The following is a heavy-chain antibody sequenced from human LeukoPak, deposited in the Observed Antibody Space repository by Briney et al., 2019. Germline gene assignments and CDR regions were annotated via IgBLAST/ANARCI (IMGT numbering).Heavy chain of an antibody. CDR3: ARDRDYGDYDAFDI. CDR1: GFTVSSNY. D-gene: IGHD4-17*01. V-gene: IGHV3-53*01. J-gene: IGHJ3*02. CDR2: IYSGGST. Sequence: GGSLRLSCAASGFTVSSNYMSWVRQAPGKGLEWVSVIYSGGSTYYADSVKGRFTISRDNAKNTLCLQMNSLRAEDTAVYYCARDRDYGDYDAFDIWGQGTMVTVSS.